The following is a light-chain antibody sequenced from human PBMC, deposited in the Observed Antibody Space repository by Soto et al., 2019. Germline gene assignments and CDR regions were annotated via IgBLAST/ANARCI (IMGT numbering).Light chain of an antibody. J-gene: IGLJ3*02. Sequence: QSALTQPASVSGSPGQAITISCTGTSDDIGAYDRVSWFQQYPGEDPTIIIYEIVHRPSGISNRFSGSKSGNLASLTIFGLQAEDEADYYCTSYTNRGGLWVFGGGTKVTVL. CDR1: SDDIGAYDR. CDR2: EIV. CDR3: TSYTNRGGLWV. V-gene: IGLV2-14*01.